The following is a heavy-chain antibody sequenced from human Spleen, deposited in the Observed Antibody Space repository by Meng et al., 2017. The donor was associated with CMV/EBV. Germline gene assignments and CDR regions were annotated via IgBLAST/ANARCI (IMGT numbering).Heavy chain of an antibody. CDR2: IKQDGSEK. CDR3: ARDVNGYNFIGYYFDY. Sequence: GESLKISCVVSGLTFRSYWMTWVRQAPGKGLEWVANIKQDGSEKNYVDSVKGRFTISRDNARNSLYLQMNSLRAEDTAVYYCARDVNGYNFIGYYFDYWGQGTLVTVSS. J-gene: IGHJ4*02. D-gene: IGHD5-24*01. CDR1: GLTFRSYW. V-gene: IGHV3-7*01.